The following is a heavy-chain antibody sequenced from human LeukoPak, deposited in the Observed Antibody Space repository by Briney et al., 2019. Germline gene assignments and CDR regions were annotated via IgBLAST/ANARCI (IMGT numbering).Heavy chain of an antibody. V-gene: IGHV3-7*01. D-gene: IGHD6-13*01. CDR3: ARDRGSSWAGDSFDI. CDR2: IKQDGSEK. CDR1: GFTFSSYW. J-gene: IGHJ3*02. Sequence: PGGSLRLSCAASGFTFSSYWMSWVRQAPGKGLEWVANIKQDGSEKYYVDSVKGRFTISRDNAKNSLYLQMNSLRAEDTAVYYCARDRGSSWAGDSFDIWGQGTMVTVSS.